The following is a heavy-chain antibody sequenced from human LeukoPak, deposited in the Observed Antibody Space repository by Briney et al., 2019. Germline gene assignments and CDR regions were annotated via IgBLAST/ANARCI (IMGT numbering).Heavy chain of an antibody. V-gene: IGHV4-59*08. Sequence: PSETLSLTCAVYGGSFSGYYWSWIRQPPGKGLEWIGYIYYSGSTNYNPSLKSRVTISVDTSKNQFSLKLSSVTAADTAVYYCARGVAYGSGWSNWFDPWGQGTLVTVSS. D-gene: IGHD6-19*01. CDR3: ARGVAYGSGWSNWFDP. J-gene: IGHJ5*02. CDR1: GGSFSGYY. CDR2: IYYSGST.